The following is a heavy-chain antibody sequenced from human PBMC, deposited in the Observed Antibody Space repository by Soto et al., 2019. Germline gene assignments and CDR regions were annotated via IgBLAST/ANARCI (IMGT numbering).Heavy chain of an antibody. V-gene: IGHV3-7*01. CDR3: ARENSGIFHYTFDN. CDR2: MKYDGSEI. J-gene: IGHJ4*02. Sequence: PGGSLRLSCAASGFSFSNFWMSWVRQAPGKGLEWVANMKYDGSEIYYVDSVKGRFTISRDNAKNSLYLQMNSLRAEDTAVYYCARENSGIFHYTFDNWGQGTLVTVSS. CDR1: GFSFSNFW. D-gene: IGHD1-26*01.